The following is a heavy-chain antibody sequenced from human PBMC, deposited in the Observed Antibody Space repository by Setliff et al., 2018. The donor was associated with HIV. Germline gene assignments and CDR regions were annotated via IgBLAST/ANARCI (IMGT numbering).Heavy chain of an antibody. V-gene: IGHV4-59*11. CDR2: IYSTGST. Sequence: SETLSLTCTVSGPPINIHYWSWIRQSPGKAFEWIGYIYSTGSTNYNPSLQSRVTISMVASRNQFSLKVTSVTAADTAVYYCAKGAGFYGDYTFDYWGQGNLVTVSS. CDR3: AKGAGFYGDYTFDY. CDR1: GPPINIHY. D-gene: IGHD4-17*01. J-gene: IGHJ4*02.